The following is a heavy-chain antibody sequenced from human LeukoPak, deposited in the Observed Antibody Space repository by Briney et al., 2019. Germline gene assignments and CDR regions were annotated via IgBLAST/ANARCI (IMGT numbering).Heavy chain of an antibody. V-gene: IGHV3-53*04. CDR3: ASGDILTVPGYGMDV. CDR2: IYSGGST. J-gene: IGHJ6*02. CDR1: GFTVTSNY. Sequence: RGSLRLSGAASGFTVTSNYLSWVRQAPGKGLEWVSVIYSGGSTYYADSVKGRFTISRHNSKNTLYLQMNSLRAEDTAVYYCASGDILTVPGYGMDVWGQGTTVTVSS. D-gene: IGHD3-9*01.